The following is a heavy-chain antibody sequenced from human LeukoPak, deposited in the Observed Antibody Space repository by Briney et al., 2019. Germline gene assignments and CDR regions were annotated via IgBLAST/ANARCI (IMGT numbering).Heavy chain of an antibody. J-gene: IGHJ4*02. CDR1: GFTFSDAW. CDR2: ILSKTAGGAT. V-gene: IGHV3-15*01. CDR3: TADVPTMVGIIDY. D-gene: IGHD4-23*01. Sequence: KAGGSPRLSCAASGFTFSDAWMTWVRQAPGKGLEWVGRILSKTAGGATDYAAPVKGRFTISRDDSKDTLYLQMNSLKTEDTAMYYCTADVPTMVGIIDYWGQGTRVTVSS.